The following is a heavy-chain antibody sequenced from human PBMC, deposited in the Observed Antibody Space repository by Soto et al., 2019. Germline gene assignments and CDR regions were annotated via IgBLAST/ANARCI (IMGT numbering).Heavy chain of an antibody. CDR1: GGSISSGGYS. CDR2: IYHSGST. CDR3: ARVVVPRPIWAYNWFDP. D-gene: IGHD2-2*01. Sequence: SETLSLTCAVSGGSISSGGYSWSWIRQPPGKGLEWIGYIYHSGSTFYNPSLKSRVTISIDKSKNQFSLKLGSVTAADTAVYYCARVVVPRPIWAYNWFDPWGQGTLVTVSS. J-gene: IGHJ5*02. V-gene: IGHV4-30-2*01.